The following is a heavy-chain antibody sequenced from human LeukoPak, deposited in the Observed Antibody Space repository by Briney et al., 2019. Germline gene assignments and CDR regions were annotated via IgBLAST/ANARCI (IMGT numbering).Heavy chain of an antibody. CDR3: ARGPVFSDY. CDR2: INNSGST. CDR1: GGSFSGYY. V-gene: IGHV4-34*01. J-gene: IGHJ4*02. D-gene: IGHD1-14*01. Sequence: PSETLSLTCAAYGGSFSGYYWSWIRQPPGKGLEWIGEINNSGSTNYNPSLKSRVTISVDTSTNQFSLKLGSVTAGDTAVYYCARGPVFSDYWGQGTLVTVSS.